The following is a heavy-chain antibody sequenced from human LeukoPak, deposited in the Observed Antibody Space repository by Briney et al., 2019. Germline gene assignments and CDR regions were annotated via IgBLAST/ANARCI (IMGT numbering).Heavy chain of an antibody. J-gene: IGHJ4*02. V-gene: IGHV3-30*18. CDR1: GFTFSSYG. CDR3: AKDLGYSYGYVADY. CDR2: ISYDGSNK. Sequence: GGSLRLSCAASGFTFSSYGMHWVRQAPAKGLEWVAVISYDGSNKYYADSVKGRFTISRDNSKNTLYLQMNSLRAEDTAVYYCAKDLGYSYGYVADYWGQGTLVTVSS. D-gene: IGHD5-18*01.